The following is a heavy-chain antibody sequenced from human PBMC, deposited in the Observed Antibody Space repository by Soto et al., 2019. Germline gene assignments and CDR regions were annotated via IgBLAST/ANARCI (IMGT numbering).Heavy chain of an antibody. CDR2: FIPVYRTL. V-gene: IGHV1-69*13. CDR3: ATGVIWIGYFTVDS. Sequence: ASVKVSCKASGGSFRKSAINWVRQTPGQGLEGLGGFIPVYRTLNYAQKFQGRVTITADESTGTAYMTLSSLASDDTAVYYCATGVIWIGYFTVDSWGQGTRVTVSS. CDR1: GGSFRKSA. D-gene: IGHD3-3*01. J-gene: IGHJ4*02.